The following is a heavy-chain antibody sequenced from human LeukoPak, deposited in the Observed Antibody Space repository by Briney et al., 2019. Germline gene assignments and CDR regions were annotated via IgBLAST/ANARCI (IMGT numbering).Heavy chain of an antibody. CDR3: TTRRQDGC. D-gene: IGHD6-25*01. Sequence: KNGGSLRLSCVASGFTFSDAWMSWVRQAPGKGLEWVGRIKSKIDGGTIDYGAPVKGRFTISRDDSRNTLYLQMNSLKTEDTGVYYCTTRRQDGCWGQGTLVTVS. CDR2: IKSKIDGGTI. J-gene: IGHJ4*02. V-gene: IGHV3-15*01. CDR1: GFTFSDAW.